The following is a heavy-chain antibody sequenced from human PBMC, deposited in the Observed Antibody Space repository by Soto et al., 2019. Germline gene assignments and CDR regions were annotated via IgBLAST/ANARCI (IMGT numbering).Heavy chain of an antibody. Sequence: VGSLRLSCAASGFTFSSYGMHWVRQAPGKGLEWVAVISYDGSNKYYADSVKGRFTISRDNSKNTLYLQMNSLRAEDTAVYYCAKGPAVAGDFDYWGQGTLVTVSS. CDR3: AKGPAVAGDFDY. J-gene: IGHJ4*02. CDR2: ISYDGSNK. V-gene: IGHV3-30*18. CDR1: GFTFSSYG. D-gene: IGHD6-19*01.